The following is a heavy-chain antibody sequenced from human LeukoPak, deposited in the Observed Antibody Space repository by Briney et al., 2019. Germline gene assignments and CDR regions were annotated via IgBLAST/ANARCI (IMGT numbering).Heavy chain of an antibody. CDR1: SGSISSSSYY. CDR2: IYYSGNV. J-gene: IGHJ4*02. CDR3: ARKYRRLSYYDY. Sequence: SETLSLTCSVSSGSISSSSYYSVWIRQPPGKGLEWVGSIYYSGNVYYNPSLKSRVTISVDTSTNQFSLKPTSVTAADMAIYYCARKYRRLSYYDYWGQGTLVTVSS. D-gene: IGHD3-10*01. V-gene: IGHV4-39*01.